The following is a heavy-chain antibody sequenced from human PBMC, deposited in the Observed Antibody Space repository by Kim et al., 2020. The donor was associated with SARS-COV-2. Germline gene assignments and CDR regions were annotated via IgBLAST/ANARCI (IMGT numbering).Heavy chain of an antibody. CDR2: INHSGST. CDR3: ARGKNYYGSGSYNY. V-gene: IGHV4-34*01. J-gene: IGHJ4*02. Sequence: SETLSLICAVYGGSFSGYYWSWIRQPPGKGLEWIGEINHSGSTNYNPSLKSRVTISVDTSKNQFSLKLSSVTAADTAVYYCARGKNYYGSGSYNYWGQGTLVTVSS. CDR1: GGSFSGYY. D-gene: IGHD3-10*01.